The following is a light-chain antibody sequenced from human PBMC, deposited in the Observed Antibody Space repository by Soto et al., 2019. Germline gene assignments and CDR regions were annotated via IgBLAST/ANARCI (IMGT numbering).Light chain of an antibody. V-gene: IGLV1-47*01. CDR1: SSNIGSNY. Sequence: QSVLTQPPSASGTPGQRVTISCSGSSSNIGSNYVYWYQQLPGTAPKLLIYRNNQRPSGFPDRFSGSKSGTSASLAISGLRSEDEAYYYCAAWDDSLSAFYVFGTGTKLTVL. J-gene: IGLJ1*01. CDR2: RNN. CDR3: AAWDDSLSAFYV.